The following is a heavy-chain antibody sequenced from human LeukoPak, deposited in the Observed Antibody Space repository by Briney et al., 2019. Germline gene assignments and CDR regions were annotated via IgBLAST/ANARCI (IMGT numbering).Heavy chain of an antibody. CDR2: IYYSGST. CDR1: GGSISSGGYY. J-gene: IGHJ3*02. CDR3: AREGYFGVVTFDAFDI. D-gene: IGHD3-3*01. Sequence: SQTLSLTCTVSGGSISSGGYYWSWIRQHPGKGLEWIGYIYYSGSTYYNPSLKSRVTMSVDTSKNQFSLKLSSVTAADTAVYYCAREGYFGVVTFDAFDIWGQGTMVTVSS. V-gene: IGHV4-31*03.